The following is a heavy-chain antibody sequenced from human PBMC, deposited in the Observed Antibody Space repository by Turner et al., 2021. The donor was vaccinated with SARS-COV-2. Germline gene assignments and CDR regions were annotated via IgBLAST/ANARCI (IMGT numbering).Heavy chain of an antibody. CDR1: GFSLSTSGVG. Sequence: QMTLKESGLTLVKPTQTLTLTCTFSGFSLSTSGVGVGWIRQPPGKALEWLALIYWNDGKRYSPSLKSRLTITKDTSKNQEVLRMTNMDPVDTATYYCAHSEVSGFAEANFDYWGQGTLVTVSS. V-gene: IGHV2-5*01. CDR2: IYWNDGK. CDR3: AHSEVSGFAEANFDY. J-gene: IGHJ4*02. D-gene: IGHD3-10*01.